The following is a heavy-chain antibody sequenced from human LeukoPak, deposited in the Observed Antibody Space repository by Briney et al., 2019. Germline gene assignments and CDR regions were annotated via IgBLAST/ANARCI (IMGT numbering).Heavy chain of an antibody. CDR1: GFTFSSYA. J-gene: IGHJ4*02. CDR2: ISGSGGST. D-gene: IGHD3-9*01. Sequence: GGSLRLSCAASGFTFSSYAMSWVRQAPGKGLEWVSAISGSGGSTYYADSVKGRFTISRDNSKNTLYLQMNSLRAEDTAVYYCARHYDILTGYSIDYWGQGTLVTVSS. CDR3: ARHYDILTGYSIDY. V-gene: IGHV3-23*01.